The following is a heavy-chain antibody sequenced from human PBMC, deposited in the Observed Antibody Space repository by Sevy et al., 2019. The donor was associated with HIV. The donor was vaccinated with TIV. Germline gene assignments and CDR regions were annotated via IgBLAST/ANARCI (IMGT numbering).Heavy chain of an antibody. Sequence: ASVKVSCKASGYTFTSYGISWVRQAPGQGLEWMGWISAYNGNTNYAQKLQGRVTMTTDTSTSTAYMELRSRRSDDTVMCLCAGDGRYKEYYYDSSGYKSGLDVWGQGTTVTVSS. V-gene: IGHV1-18*01. D-gene: IGHD3-22*01. CDR1: GYTFTSYG. CDR3: AGDGRYKEYYYDSSGYKSGLDV. J-gene: IGHJ6*02. CDR2: ISAYNGNT.